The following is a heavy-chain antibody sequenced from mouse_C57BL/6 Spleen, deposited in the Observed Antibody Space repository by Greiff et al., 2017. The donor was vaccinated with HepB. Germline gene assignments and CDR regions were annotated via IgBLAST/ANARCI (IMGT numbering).Heavy chain of an antibody. CDR2: IYPRSGNT. D-gene: IGHD2-3*01. CDR1: GYTFTSYG. J-gene: IGHJ2*01. V-gene: IGHV1-81*01. Sequence: VQLQESGAELVKPGASVKLSCKASGYTFTSYGISWVKQRTGQGLEWIGEIYPRSGNTYYNEKFKGKATLTADKSSSTAYMELRSLASEDSAVYVCARYEDEYFDYWGQGTTLTVSS. CDR3: ARYEDEYFDY.